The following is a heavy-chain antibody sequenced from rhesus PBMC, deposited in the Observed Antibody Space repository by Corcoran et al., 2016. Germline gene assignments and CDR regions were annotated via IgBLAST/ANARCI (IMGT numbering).Heavy chain of an antibody. J-gene: IGHJ4*01. CDR2: SFGSSTGT. CDR1: GGSISDSYR. Sequence: QVQLQESGPGVVKPSETLSLTCAVSGGSISDSYRWSWIRQPPGKGLEWIGYSFGSSTGTNSNPSLKSRVTLSVDTSKNQLSLKLSSVTTADTAVYYCARDRDSNYFDYWGQGVLVTVSS. V-gene: IGHV4S10*01. CDR3: ARDRDSNYFDY. D-gene: IGHD4-23*01.